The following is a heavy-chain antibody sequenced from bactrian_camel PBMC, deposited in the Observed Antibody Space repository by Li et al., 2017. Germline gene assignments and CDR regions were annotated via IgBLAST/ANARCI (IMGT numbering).Heavy chain of an antibody. V-gene: IGHV3S53*01. CDR1: GYTLPMN. Sequence: HVQLVESGGGLVQPGGSLRLSCVASGYTLPMNMGWFRRLPGQEREGVAATAGDGRTDYADSVKGRFTISRDNAKNTLYLQLNSLKTEDTAMYYCTKEYSGGVMGQGTQVTVS. CDR2: TAGDGRT. D-gene: IGHD3*01. J-gene: IGHJ4*01.